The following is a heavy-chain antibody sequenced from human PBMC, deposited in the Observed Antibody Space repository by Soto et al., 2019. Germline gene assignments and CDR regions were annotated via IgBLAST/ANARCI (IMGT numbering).Heavy chain of an antibody. CDR1: GGSVSSGSYY. V-gene: IGHV4-61*01. Sequence: SETLSLTCTVSGGSVSSGSYYWSWIRQPPGKGLEWIGYIYYSGSTNYNPSLKSRVTISVDTSKNQFSLKLSSVTAADTAVYYCARSRDGYNPIDYWGQGTLVTVSS. J-gene: IGHJ4*02. CDR2: IYYSGST. D-gene: IGHD5-12*01. CDR3: ARSRDGYNPIDY.